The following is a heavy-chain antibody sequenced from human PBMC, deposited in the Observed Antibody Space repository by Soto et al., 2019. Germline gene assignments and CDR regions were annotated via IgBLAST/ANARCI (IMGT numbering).Heavy chain of an antibody. Sequence: SETLSLTCTVSGGSISSGDYYWSWIRQPPGKGLEWIGYIYYSGSTYYNPSLKSRVTISVDTSKNQFSLKLSSVTAADTAVYYCAREKQQLVRAYYYYYGMDVWGQGTTVTV. V-gene: IGHV4-30-4*01. CDR1: GGSISSGDYY. CDR2: IYYSGST. CDR3: AREKQQLVRAYYYYYGMDV. D-gene: IGHD6-13*01. J-gene: IGHJ6*02.